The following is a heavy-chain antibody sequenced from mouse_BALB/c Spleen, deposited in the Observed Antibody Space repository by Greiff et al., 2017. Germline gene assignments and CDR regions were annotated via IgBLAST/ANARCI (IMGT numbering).Heavy chain of an antibody. Sequence: EVQLVESGPGLVKPSQSLSLTCTVTGYSITSDYAWNWIRQFPGNKLEWMGYISYSGSTSYNPSLKSRISITRDTSKNQFFLQLNSVTTEDTATYYCARGGRYERDSWFAYWGQGTLVTVSA. CDR3: ARGGRYERDSWFAY. CDR1: GYSITSDYA. J-gene: IGHJ3*01. D-gene: IGHD2-14*01. V-gene: IGHV3-2*02. CDR2: ISYSGST.